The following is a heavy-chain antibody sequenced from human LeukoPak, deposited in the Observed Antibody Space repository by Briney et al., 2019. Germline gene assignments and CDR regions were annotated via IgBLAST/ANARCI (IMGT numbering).Heavy chain of an antibody. D-gene: IGHD3-22*01. CDR2: IYHSGST. V-gene: IGHV4-38-2*01. CDR1: GYSVSSGYY. J-gene: IGHJ5*02. Sequence: SETLSLTCGVSGYSVSSGYYWGWIRQPPGKGLEWIGGIYHSGSTYYNPSLESRVLISVDTSKNQFSLRLSSVTAADTAVYYCARRIANYYDSSGYYRNWFDPWGQGTLVTVSS. CDR3: ARRIANYYDSSGYYRNWFDP.